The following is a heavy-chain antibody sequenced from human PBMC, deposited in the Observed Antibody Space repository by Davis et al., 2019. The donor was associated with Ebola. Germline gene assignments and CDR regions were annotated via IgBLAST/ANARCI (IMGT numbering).Heavy chain of an antibody. V-gene: IGHV3-33*01. CDR3: ARDSGSSIAAFYYYYGMDV. Sequence: GESLKISCAASGFTFSSYGMHWVRQAPGKGLEWVAVIWYDGSNKYYADSVKGRFTISRDNSKNTLYLQMNSLRAEDTAVYYCARDSGSSIAAFYYYYGMDVWGQGTTVTVSS. J-gene: IGHJ6*02. CDR2: IWYDGSNK. D-gene: IGHD6-6*01. CDR1: GFTFSSYG.